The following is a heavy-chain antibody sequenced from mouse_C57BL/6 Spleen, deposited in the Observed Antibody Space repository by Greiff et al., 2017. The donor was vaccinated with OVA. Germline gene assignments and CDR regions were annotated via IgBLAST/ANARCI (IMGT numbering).Heavy chain of an antibody. CDR3: ARKKSYPDY. D-gene: IGHD1-1*01. Sequence: VQLQQPGAELVKPGASVKLSCKASGYTFTSYWMQWVKQRPGQGLEWIGEIDPSDSYTNYNQKFKGKATLTVDTSSSTAYMQLSSLTSEDSAVYYCARKKSYPDYWGQGTTLTVSS. CDR2: IDPSDSYT. V-gene: IGHV1-50*01. CDR1: GYTFTSYW. J-gene: IGHJ2*01.